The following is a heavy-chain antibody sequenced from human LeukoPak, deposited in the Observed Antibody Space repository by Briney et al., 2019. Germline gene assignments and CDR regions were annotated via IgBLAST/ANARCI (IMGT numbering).Heavy chain of an antibody. CDR1: GFTFDDYG. D-gene: IGHD6-19*01. CDR3: ARLSGPGSGWTTLDY. Sequence: PGGSLRLSCAASGFTFDDYGMSWVRQAPGKGLEWVSGINWNGGSTGYADSVKGRFTISRDNAKNSLYLQMNSLRAEDTALYYCARLSGPGSGWTTLDYWGQGTLVTVSS. V-gene: IGHV3-20*04. CDR2: INWNGGST. J-gene: IGHJ4*02.